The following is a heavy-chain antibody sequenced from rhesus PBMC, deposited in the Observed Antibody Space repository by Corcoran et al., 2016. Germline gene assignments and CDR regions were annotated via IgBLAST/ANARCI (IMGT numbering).Heavy chain of an antibody. CDR3: AKFGDY. V-gene: IGHV3S5*01. J-gene: IGHJ4*01. Sequence: EVQLVETGGGLVQPGGSLKLSCDASGFSFISYGMSWVRQSPGKGLWGDSAISSGGSSPYHADTVKGRVTISRDNSKNTLSLQINSRSAEDTAVYSCAKFGDYWGQGVLVTVSS. CDR1: GFSFISYG. CDR2: ISSGGSSP.